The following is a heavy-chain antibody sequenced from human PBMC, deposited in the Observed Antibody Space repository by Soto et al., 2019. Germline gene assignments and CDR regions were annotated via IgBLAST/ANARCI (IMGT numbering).Heavy chain of an antibody. CDR3: TRAPLRWSGGSCYSTDV. J-gene: IGHJ1*01. CDR2: IRSRRYGATT. D-gene: IGHD2-15*01. V-gene: IGHV3-49*04. CDR1: GFTFHDHG. Sequence: GGSLRLSCATSGFTFHDHGMSWVRQAPGKGLDWVGFIRSRRYGATTEYAASVKGRFFISRDDSKSIAFLQLNNLETEDTAVYYCTRAPLRWSGGSCYSTDVWGQGTLVTVSS.